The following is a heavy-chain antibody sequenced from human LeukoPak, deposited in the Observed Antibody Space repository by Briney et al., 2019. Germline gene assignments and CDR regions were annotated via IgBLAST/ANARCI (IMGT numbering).Heavy chain of an antibody. J-gene: IGHJ6*02. CDR1: GFTFSSYW. Sequence: GGSLRLSCAASGFTFSSYWMSWVRQAPGKGLEWVANIKQDGSEKYYVDSVKGRFTISRDNVKNSLYLQMNSLRAEDTALYYCARHLGYCSGGSCYSFYYYGMDVWGQGTTVTVSS. D-gene: IGHD2-15*01. V-gene: IGHV3-7*01. CDR3: ARHLGYCSGGSCYSFYYYGMDV. CDR2: IKQDGSEK.